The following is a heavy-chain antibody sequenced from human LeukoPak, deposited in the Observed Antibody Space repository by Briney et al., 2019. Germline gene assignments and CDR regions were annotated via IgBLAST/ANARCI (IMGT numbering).Heavy chain of an antibody. D-gene: IGHD1-26*01. CDR2: IYSSGST. V-gene: IGHV4-39*01. Sequence: ETLSLTCAVSGASVSGSNYYWGWIRQPPGKGLEWIGNIYSSGSTYYNASLQSRVTISIDTSKNQFSLRLNSVTAADTAMYYCAKSGGYGLIDYWGQGTLVTVSS. CDR3: AKSGGYGLIDY. J-gene: IGHJ4*02. CDR1: GASVSGSNYY.